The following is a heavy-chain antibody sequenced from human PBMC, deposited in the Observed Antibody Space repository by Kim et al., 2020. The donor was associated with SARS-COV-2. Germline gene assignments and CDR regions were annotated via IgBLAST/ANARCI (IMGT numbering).Heavy chain of an antibody. D-gene: IGHD6-19*01. J-gene: IGHJ6*02. Sequence: SETLSLTCAVYGGSFSGYYWSWIRQPPGKGLEWIGEINHSGSTNYNPSLKSRVTISVDTSKNQFSLKLSSVTAADTAVYYCARDFSSGWALYYYYGMDVWGQGTTVTVSS. CDR2: INHSGST. CDR3: ARDFSSGWALYYYYGMDV. V-gene: IGHV4-34*01. CDR1: GGSFSGYY.